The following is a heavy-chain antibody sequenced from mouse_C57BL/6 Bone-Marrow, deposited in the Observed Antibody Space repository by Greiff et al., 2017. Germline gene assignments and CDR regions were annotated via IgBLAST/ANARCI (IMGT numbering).Heavy chain of an antibody. V-gene: IGHV1-15*01. D-gene: IGHD2-12*01. CDR3: TRSLIVYFDY. J-gene: IGHJ2*01. CDR1: GYTFTDYE. CDR2: IDPETGGT. Sequence: QVQLQQSGAELVRPGASVTLSCKASGYTFTDYEMHWVKQTPVHGLEWIGAIDPETGGTAYNQKFKGKAILTADKSSSTAYMELRSLTSEDSAVYYCTRSLIVYFDYWGQGTTLTVSS.